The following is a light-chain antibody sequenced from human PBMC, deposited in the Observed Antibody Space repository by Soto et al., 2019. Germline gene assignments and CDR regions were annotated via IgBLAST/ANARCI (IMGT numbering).Light chain of an antibody. CDR3: SSYSTTTTPQWV. CDR2: EVS. J-gene: IGLJ3*02. Sequence: QSALTQPPSASGSPGQSVTISCTGTSSDIGGYNSVSWYQQHPGKAPRLMIYEVSNRPSGVSSRFSASKSGNTASLTISGLQAEDEADYYCSSYSTTTTPQWVFGGGTKVTVL. CDR1: SSDIGGYNS. V-gene: IGLV2-14*01.